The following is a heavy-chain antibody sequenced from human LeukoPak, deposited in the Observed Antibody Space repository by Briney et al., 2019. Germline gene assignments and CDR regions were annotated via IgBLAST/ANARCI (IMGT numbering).Heavy chain of an antibody. Sequence: GGSLRLSCVAAGLTFSDYGMHWVRQAPGKGLEWVAFIRYDGTKKYYADSVKGRFTISRDDSKNTVYLQMYSLRPEDTAVYYCAREYHDAFDIWGQGTMVTVSS. J-gene: IGHJ3*02. D-gene: IGHD2-2*01. V-gene: IGHV3-30*02. CDR3: AREYHDAFDI. CDR1: GLTFSDYG. CDR2: IRYDGTKK.